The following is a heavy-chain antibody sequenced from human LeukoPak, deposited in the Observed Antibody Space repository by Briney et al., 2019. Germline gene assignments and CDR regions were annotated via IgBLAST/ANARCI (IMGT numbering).Heavy chain of an antibody. CDR2: IKQDGSEK. CDR3: ARGGGNSSSWYSWFDP. D-gene: IGHD6-13*01. V-gene: IGHV3-7*03. J-gene: IGHJ5*02. CDR1: GFTFSSYW. Sequence: GGSLRLSCAASGFTFSSYWMSWVRQAPGKGLEWVANIKQDGSEKDYVDSVKGRFTISRDTAKNSLYLQMNSLRSEDTAVYYCARGGGNSSSWYSWFDPWGQGTLVTVSS.